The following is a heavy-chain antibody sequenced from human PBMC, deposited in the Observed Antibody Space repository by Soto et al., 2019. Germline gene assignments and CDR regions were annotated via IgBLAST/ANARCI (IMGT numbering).Heavy chain of an antibody. J-gene: IGHJ6*02. CDR2: MNPNSGNT. V-gene: IGHV1-8*01. CDR3: ARGSTGYRYYYYGMDV. D-gene: IGHD3-9*01. Sequence: GASGKVSCKASGYTFTSYDINWVRQATGQGLEWMGWMNPNSGNTGYAQKFQGRVTMTRNTSISTAYMELSSLRSEDTAVYYCARGSTGYRYYYYGMDVWGQGTTVTVSS. CDR1: GYTFTSYD.